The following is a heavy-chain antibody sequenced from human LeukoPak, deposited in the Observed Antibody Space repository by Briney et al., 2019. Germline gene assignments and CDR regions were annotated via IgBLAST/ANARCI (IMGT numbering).Heavy chain of an antibody. CDR1: GYTFTGYY. Sequence: ASVKVSCKASGYTFTGYYMHWVRQAPGQGLEWMGWINPNSGGTNYAQKFQGRVTMTRDTSISTAYMELSRLRSDDTAVYYCAREKYSSNWEIDYWGQGTLVTVSS. J-gene: IGHJ4*02. CDR2: INPNSGGT. D-gene: IGHD6-13*01. V-gene: IGHV1-2*02. CDR3: AREKYSSNWEIDY.